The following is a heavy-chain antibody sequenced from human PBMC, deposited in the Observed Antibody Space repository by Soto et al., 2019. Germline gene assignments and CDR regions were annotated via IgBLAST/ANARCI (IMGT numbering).Heavy chain of an antibody. CDR2: IWYDGSNK. CDR1: GFTFSSYG. CDR3: ARSYCSSTSCYGFDY. Sequence: QVQLVESGGGVVQPGRSLRLSCAASGFTFSSYGMHWVRQAPGKGLEWAAVIWYDGSNKYYADSVKGRFTISRDNSKNTLYLQMNSLRAEDTAVYYCARSYCSSTSCYGFDYWGQGTLVTVSS. J-gene: IGHJ4*02. V-gene: IGHV3-33*01. D-gene: IGHD2-2*01.